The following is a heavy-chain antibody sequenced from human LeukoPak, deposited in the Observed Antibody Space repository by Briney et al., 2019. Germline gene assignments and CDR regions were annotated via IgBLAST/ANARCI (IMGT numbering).Heavy chain of an antibody. CDR2: ISSSSSCI. V-gene: IGHV3-21*01. J-gene: IGHJ4*02. Sequence: GGSLRLSCAASGFTFSSYSMNWVRQAPGKGLEWVSSISSSSSCIYYADSVKGRFTISRDNAKNSLYLQMNSLRAEDTAVYYCARVVTVAFFDYWGQGTLVTVSS. CDR3: ARVVTVAFFDY. D-gene: IGHD4-23*01. CDR1: GFTFSSYS.